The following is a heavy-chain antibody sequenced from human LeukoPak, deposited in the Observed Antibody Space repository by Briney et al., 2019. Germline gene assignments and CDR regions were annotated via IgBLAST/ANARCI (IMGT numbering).Heavy chain of an antibody. J-gene: IGHJ4*02. CDR1: GFTFSSYG. D-gene: IGHD4-17*01. CDR2: IRYDGSNK. V-gene: IGHV3-30*02. CDR3: ATTTYLNYGDYYFDY. Sequence: GGSLRLSCAASGFTFSSYGMHWVRQAPGKGLEWVAFIRYDGSNKYYADSVKGRFTISRDNSKNTLYLQINSLRAEDTAVYYCATTTYLNYGDYYFDYWGQGTLVTVSS.